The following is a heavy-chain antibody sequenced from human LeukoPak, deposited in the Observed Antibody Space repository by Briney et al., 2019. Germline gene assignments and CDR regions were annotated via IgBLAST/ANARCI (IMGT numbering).Heavy chain of an antibody. V-gene: IGHV4-34*01. J-gene: IGHJ4*02. D-gene: IGHD6-13*01. CDR3: ARRIAAAGFDY. CDR2: INHSGST. Sequence: PSETLSLTCAVYGGSFSGYYWSWIRQLPGKGLEWIGEINHSGSTNYNPSLKSRVTISVDTSKNQFSLKLSSVTAADTAVYYCARRIAAAGFDYWGQGTLVTVSS. CDR1: GGSFSGYY.